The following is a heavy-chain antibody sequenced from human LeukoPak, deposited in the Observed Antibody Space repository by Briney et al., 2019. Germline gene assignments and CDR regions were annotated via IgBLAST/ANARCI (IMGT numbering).Heavy chain of an antibody. V-gene: IGHV1-2*02. CDR1: GYTFTGYY. CDR2: INPNSGGT. CDR3: ARVDYGGKYDDY. Sequence: ASVKVSCKASGYTFTGYYMHWVRQAPGQGLEWMGWINPNSGGTNYAQKFQGRVTMTRDTSISTAYMELSRLRSDDTAVYYCARVDYGGKYDDYWGQGTLVTVSS. J-gene: IGHJ4*02. D-gene: IGHD4-23*01.